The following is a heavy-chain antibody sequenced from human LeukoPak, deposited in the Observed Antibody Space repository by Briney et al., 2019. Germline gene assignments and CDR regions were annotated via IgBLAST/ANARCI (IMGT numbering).Heavy chain of an antibody. D-gene: IGHD5-12*01. CDR2: MNPNSANT. CDR3: ATDLGGYDRRAAFDI. J-gene: IGHJ3*02. CDR1: GYTFTSYD. V-gene: IGHV1-8*01. Sequence: ASVKVSCKASGYTFTSYDINWVRQATGQGLEWMGWMNPNSANTGYAQKFQGRVTMTRNTSISTAYMELSSLRYEDTAVYYCATDLGGYDRRAAFDIWGQGTMVTVSS.